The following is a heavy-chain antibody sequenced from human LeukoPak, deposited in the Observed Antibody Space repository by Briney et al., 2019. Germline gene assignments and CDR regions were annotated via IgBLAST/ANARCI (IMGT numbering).Heavy chain of an antibody. Sequence: GGSLRLSCAASGFTVSSNYMSWVRQAPGKGLEWVSIIYSGGTTDYADSVKGRFTISRDNSKNTLYLQMNSLTADDTAVYYCARDKAVTTEVTQHFQHWGQGTLVTVSS. D-gene: IGHD4-23*01. CDR1: GFTVSSNY. CDR3: ARDKAVTTEVTQHFQH. J-gene: IGHJ1*01. CDR2: IYSGGTT. V-gene: IGHV3-53*01.